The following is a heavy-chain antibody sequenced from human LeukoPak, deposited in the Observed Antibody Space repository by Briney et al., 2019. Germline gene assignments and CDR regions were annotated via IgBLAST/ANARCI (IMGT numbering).Heavy chain of an antibody. D-gene: IGHD2-15*01. J-gene: IGHJ4*02. Sequence: GRSLRLSCAASGFTFSSYGTHWVRQAPGKELEWVAVISYDGSNKYYADSVKGRFTISRDNSKNTLYLQMNSLRAEDTAVYYCARDLVKWSPIDLCDYWGQGTLVTVSS. V-gene: IGHV3-30*03. CDR3: ARDLVKWSPIDLCDY. CDR2: ISYDGSNK. CDR1: GFTFSSYG.